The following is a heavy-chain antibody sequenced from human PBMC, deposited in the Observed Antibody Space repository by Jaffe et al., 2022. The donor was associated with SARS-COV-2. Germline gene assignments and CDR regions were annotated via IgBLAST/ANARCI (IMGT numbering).Heavy chain of an antibody. CDR2: IYYSGST. V-gene: IGHV4-59*01. J-gene: IGHJ4*02. CDR1: GGSISSYY. CDR3: ARVDYGDYVLY. D-gene: IGHD4-17*01. Sequence: QVQLQESGPGLVKPSETLSLTCTVSGGSISSYYWSWIRQPPGKGLEWIGYIYYSGSTNYNPSLKSRVTISVDTSKNQFSLKLSSVTAADTAVYYCARVDYGDYVLYWGQGTLVTVSS.